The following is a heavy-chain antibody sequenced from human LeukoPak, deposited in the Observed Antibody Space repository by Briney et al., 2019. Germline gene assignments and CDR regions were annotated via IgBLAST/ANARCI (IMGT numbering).Heavy chain of an antibody. CDR3: ARAALRGYDNLVGDWFDP. V-gene: IGHV1-46*01. Sequence: GASVKVSCKASGYTFTSYYMHWVRQAPGQGLEWMGIINPSGGSTSYAQKFQGRVTMTTDTSTSTAYMELRSLRSDDTAVYYCARAALRGYDNLVGDWFDPWGQGTLVTVSS. D-gene: IGHD5-18*01. CDR1: GYTFTSYY. CDR2: INPSGGST. J-gene: IGHJ5*02.